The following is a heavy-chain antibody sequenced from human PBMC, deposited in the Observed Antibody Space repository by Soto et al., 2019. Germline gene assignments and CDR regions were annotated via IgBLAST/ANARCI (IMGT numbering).Heavy chain of an antibody. CDR3: AAGEASSRNLAPYYLDF. Sequence: TLSLTCTVSGGSIRNYFWTWIRQPPGKGLEWIGYIHYSGTTSFFPSYNPSLRSRVTISEDTSKNQFSLKLLSVTTADTAVYFCAAGEASSRNLAPYYLDFWGQGTLVTVS. CDR1: GGSIRNYF. J-gene: IGHJ4*02. D-gene: IGHD6-13*01. CDR2: IHYSGTT. V-gene: IGHV4-59*01.